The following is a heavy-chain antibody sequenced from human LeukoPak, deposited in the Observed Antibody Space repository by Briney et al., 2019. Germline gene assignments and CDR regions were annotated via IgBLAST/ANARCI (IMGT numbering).Heavy chain of an antibody. CDR1: GYTFTNYY. CDR2: IDPSAGST. Sequence: ASVKVSCKAPGYTFTNYYMHWVRQAPGQGLEWMGVIDPSAGSTTYAQKFQGRVTMTRDTATSTVYMELSSPRSEDTAVYYCARASGSYYYYGMDVWGQGTTVTVSS. J-gene: IGHJ6*02. V-gene: IGHV1-46*01. D-gene: IGHD1-26*01. CDR3: ARASGSYYYYGMDV.